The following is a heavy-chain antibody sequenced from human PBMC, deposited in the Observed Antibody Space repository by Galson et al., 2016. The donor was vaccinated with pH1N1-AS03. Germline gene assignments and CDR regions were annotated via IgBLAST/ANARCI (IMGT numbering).Heavy chain of an antibody. J-gene: IGHJ3*02. V-gene: IGHV3-7*01. CDR3: ARDNHWALDI. CDR1: GFTFSSHW. Sequence: SLRLSCAASGFTFSSHWMFWVRQAPGKGLESGAIISPDGGAGYYADSVKGRFTISRDNAKESLYRQMNSLGAEDTALYYCARDNHWALDIWGQGTMVTVSS. CDR2: ISPDGGAG.